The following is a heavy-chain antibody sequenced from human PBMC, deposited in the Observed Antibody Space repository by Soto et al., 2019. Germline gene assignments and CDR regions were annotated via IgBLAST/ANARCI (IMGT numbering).Heavy chain of an antibody. D-gene: IGHD3-10*01. V-gene: IGHV3-33*01. Sequence: QVQLVESGGGVVQPGRSLRLSCAASEFTFSRHGMHWVRQAPVKGLQWVGVIWSDGSNEVYADSVKGRFIISRDNSKNMLYLQMNSLRAEDTAVYYCARERTFGDNKHNYMDVWGTGITVTVSS. CDR3: ARERTFGDNKHNYMDV. CDR1: EFTFSRHG. J-gene: IGHJ6*03. CDR2: IWSDGSNE.